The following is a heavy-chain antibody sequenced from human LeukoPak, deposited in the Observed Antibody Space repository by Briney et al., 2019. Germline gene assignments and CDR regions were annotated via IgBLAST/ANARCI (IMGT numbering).Heavy chain of an antibody. Sequence: GGSLRLSCAASGFTFSSYAMSWVRQAPGQGLEWVSAISGSGGSTYYADSVKGRFTISRDNSKNTLYLQMNSLRAEDTAVYYCAKTGGSYSPFYYYGMDVWGQGTTVTVSS. D-gene: IGHD1-26*01. CDR3: AKTGGSYSPFYYYGMDV. V-gene: IGHV3-23*01. J-gene: IGHJ6*02. CDR2: ISGSGGST. CDR1: GFTFSSYA.